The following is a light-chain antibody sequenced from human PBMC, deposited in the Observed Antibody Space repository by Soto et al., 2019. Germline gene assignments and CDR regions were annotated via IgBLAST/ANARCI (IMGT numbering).Light chain of an antibody. CDR3: TSFTSCTSKV. J-gene: IGLJ1*01. Sequence: QSVLTQPASVSGSPGQSITISCTGTSSDVGGYNFVSWYQQHPGNAPKLMIYDVSDRPSGVSDRFSGSKSGNTASLTISGLQAEDEAEYYCTSFTSCTSKVLGTGTKGTDL. CDR2: DVS. CDR1: SSDVGGYNF. V-gene: IGLV2-14*03.